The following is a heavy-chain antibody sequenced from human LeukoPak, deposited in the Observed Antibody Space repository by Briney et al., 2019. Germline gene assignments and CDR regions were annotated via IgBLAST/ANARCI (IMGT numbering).Heavy chain of an antibody. Sequence: PSETLSLTCTAFGGSISSYYWSWIRQPPGKGLEWIGYIYYSGSTNYNPSLKSRVTISVDTSKNQFSLKLSSVTAADTAVYYCARGRSFTGFDYWGQGTLVTVSS. J-gene: IGHJ4*02. CDR2: IYYSGST. CDR1: GGSISSYY. V-gene: IGHV4-59*12. D-gene: IGHD3-16*01. CDR3: ARGRSFTGFDY.